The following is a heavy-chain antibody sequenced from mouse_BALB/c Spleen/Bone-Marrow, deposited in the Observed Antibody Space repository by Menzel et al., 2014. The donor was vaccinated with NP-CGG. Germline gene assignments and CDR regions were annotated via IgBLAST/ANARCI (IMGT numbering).Heavy chain of an antibody. J-gene: IGHJ2*01. V-gene: IGHV14-1*02. CDR2: IDPENGNT. CDR1: GFNIKDYY. CDR3: VAYYRYEYYFDY. Sequence: VLLKESGAELVRPGALVKLSCKASGFNIKDYYMHWVKQRPEQGLEWIGWIDPENGNTIYDPKFQGKASITADTSSNTAYLQLSSLTSEDTAVYYCVAYYRYEYYFDYWGQGTTLTVSS. D-gene: IGHD2-14*01.